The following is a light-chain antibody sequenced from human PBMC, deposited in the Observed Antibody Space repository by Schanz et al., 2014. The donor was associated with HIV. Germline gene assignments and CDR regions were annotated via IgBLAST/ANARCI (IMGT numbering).Light chain of an antibody. Sequence: QSVLTQPPSASGTPGQRVTISCSGSSSNFRSNAVNWYQQLPGPAPKLVIYNTYHRPSGVPDRFSGSGSGASASLAISGLQSEDEADYYCAAWDDSLSAWVFGGGTKLTVL. CDR3: AAWDDSLSAWV. CDR1: SSNFRSNA. CDR2: NTY. J-gene: IGLJ3*02. V-gene: IGLV1-44*01.